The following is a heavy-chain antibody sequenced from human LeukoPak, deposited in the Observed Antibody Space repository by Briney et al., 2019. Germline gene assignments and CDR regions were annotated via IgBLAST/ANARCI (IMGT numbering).Heavy chain of an antibody. J-gene: IGHJ6*02. D-gene: IGHD3-22*01. CDR3: AREGSSGYYLIYYGMDV. CDR2: MNPNSGNT. V-gene: IGHV1-8*01. Sequence: AASVKVSCKASGYTFTSYDINWVRQATGQGLEWMGWMNPNSGNTGYAQKFQGRVTMNRNTSISTAYMELSSLRSEDTAVYYCAREGSSGYYLIYYGMDVWGQGTTVTVSS. CDR1: GYTFTSYD.